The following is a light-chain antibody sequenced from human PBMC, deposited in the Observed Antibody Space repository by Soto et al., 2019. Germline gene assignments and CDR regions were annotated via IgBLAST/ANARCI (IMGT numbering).Light chain of an antibody. CDR3: QQSNAFPVT. CDR2: AAS. Sequence: DIQLTQSPSFLSASVGGRVTITCRASQANNSFAWYQQRPGKVPQLLISAASTLEGGVPSRFSGSRSGTDFTLTINDLQPEDFATYYCQQSNAFPVTFGQGTRLEIK. V-gene: IGKV1-9*01. J-gene: IGKJ5*01. CDR1: QANNSF.